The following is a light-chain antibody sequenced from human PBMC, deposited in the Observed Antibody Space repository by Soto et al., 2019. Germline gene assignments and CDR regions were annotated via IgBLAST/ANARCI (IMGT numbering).Light chain of an antibody. V-gene: IGLV3-21*03. CDR1: NVRSKS. CDR3: QVWDGASDHVV. CDR2: NDA. Sequence: SYELTQPPSVSVAPGKTARITCGGANVRSKSVHWYQQKPGQAPMLVVYNDADRPSGIPERFSGSNAGNTATLAISRVEAEDEADYYCQVWDGASDHVVFGGGTKLTVL. J-gene: IGLJ3*02.